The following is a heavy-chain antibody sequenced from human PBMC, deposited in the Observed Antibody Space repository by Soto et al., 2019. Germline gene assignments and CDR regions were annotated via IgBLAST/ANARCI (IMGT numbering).Heavy chain of an antibody. Sequence: LGESLKISCKGSGYSFTTYWIGLVRQMPGKGLEWMGIIYPGDSDTRNSPSFQGQVTISADKSISTAYLQWSSLKASDTAMYYCARQVYNYDILAPHAFDIWGQGTIVTVSS. D-gene: IGHD3-9*01. V-gene: IGHV5-51*01. J-gene: IGHJ3*02. CDR3: ARQVYNYDILAPHAFDI. CDR2: IYPGDSDT. CDR1: GYSFTTYW.